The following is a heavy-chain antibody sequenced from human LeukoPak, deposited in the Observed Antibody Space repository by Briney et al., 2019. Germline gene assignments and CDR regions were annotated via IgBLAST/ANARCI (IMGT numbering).Heavy chain of an antibody. CDR2: IIPILGIA. J-gene: IGHJ5*02. CDR3: ARESIAISSWFDP. D-gene: IGHD3-9*01. V-gene: IGHV1-69*04. CDR1: GGTLSSYA. Sequence: GGSLKVSCKASGGTLSSYAISWVRQAPGQGLEWMGRIIPILGIANYAQKFQGRVTITADKSTSTAYMELSSLRSEDTAVYYCARESIAISSWFDPWGHGTLVTLSS.